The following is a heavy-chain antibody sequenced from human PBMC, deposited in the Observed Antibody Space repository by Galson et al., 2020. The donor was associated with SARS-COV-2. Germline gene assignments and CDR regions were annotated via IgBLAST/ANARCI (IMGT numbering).Heavy chain of an antibody. CDR3: ARDALGYYDSSGYPRRDYYGMDV. D-gene: IGHD3-22*01. CDR2: IYYSGSN. V-gene: IGHV4-59*01. Sequence: PAESQASETLSLTCTASGGPISSYYWSWIRQPPGKGLEWVGYIYYSGSNNYNPSLKSRGTISVDTYKNQFSLKLSSVTAADTAVYDCARDALGYYDSSGYPRRDYYGMDVWGQGTTVTVSS. CDR1: GGPISSYY. J-gene: IGHJ6*02.